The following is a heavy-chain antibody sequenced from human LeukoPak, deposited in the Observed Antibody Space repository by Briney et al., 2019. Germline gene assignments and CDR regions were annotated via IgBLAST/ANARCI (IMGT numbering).Heavy chain of an antibody. CDR2: IWYDGSNK. J-gene: IGHJ4*02. D-gene: IGHD2-21*01. CDR3: ARDNSPSRLDC. Sequence: GGSLRLSCAASGFTFSSYGMHWVRQAPGKGLEWVAVIWYDGSNKYYADSVKGRFTISRDNSKNTLYLQMNSLRAEDTAVYYCARDNSPSRLDCWGQGTLVTVSS. CDR1: GFTFSSYG. V-gene: IGHV3-33*01.